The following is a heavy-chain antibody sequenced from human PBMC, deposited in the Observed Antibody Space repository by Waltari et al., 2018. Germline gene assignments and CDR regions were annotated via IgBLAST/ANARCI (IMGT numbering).Heavy chain of an antibody. CDR3: ARDLGAYCSGGSCYGEGYYGMDV. D-gene: IGHD2-15*01. CDR1: GGSISSSSYY. CDR2: IYYSGST. V-gene: IGHV4-39*07. J-gene: IGHJ6*02. Sequence: QLQLQESGPGLVKPSETLSLTCTVSGGSISSSSYYWGWIRQPPGKGLEWLGSIYYSGSTYYNPSLKSRVTISVDTSKNQFSLKLSSVTAADTAVYYCARDLGAYCSGGSCYGEGYYGMDVWGQGTTVTVPS.